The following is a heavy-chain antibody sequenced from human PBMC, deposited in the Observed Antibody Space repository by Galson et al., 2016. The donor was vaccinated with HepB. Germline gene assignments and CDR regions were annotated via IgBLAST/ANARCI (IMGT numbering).Heavy chain of an antibody. CDR2: IIPIFGTA. J-gene: IGHJ6*02. D-gene: IGHD2-2*01. V-gene: IGHV1-69*13. Sequence: SVKVSCKASGGTFSSYAISWVRQAPGQGLEWMGGIIPIFGTANYAQKFQGRVTITADESTSTAYMELSSLRSEDTAVYYCARALGGGVYCISTSCDDWHYSYGMDVWGQGTTVTVSS. CDR3: ARALGGGVYCISTSCDDWHYSYGMDV. CDR1: GGTFSSYA.